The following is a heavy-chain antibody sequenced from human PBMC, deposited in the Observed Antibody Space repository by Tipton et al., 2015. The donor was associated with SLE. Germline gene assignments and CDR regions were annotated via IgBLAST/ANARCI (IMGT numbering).Heavy chain of an antibody. Sequence: SLRLSCAASGFTFSSYDMHWVRQATGKGLEWVSAIGTAGYTYYPGSVRGRFTISRENAKNSLYLQMNSLRAGDTAVYYCARADSSDYDGSFDIWGQGTMVTVSS. CDR3: ARADSSDYDGSFDI. CDR1: GFTFSSYD. J-gene: IGHJ3*02. CDR2: IGTAGYT. V-gene: IGHV3-13*01. D-gene: IGHD3-22*01.